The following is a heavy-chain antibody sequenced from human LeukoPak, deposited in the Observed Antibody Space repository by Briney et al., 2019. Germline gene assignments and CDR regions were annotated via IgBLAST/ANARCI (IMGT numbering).Heavy chain of an antibody. Sequence: GGSLRLSCAASGFTVSSNYMYWVRRAPGKRLEWVAVLKHDDEIHYMDSVRGRFTISRDNSKNTLLLDMDGLRPEDTATYYCAKIGPVSGTIDYWGQGTLVTVSS. V-gene: IGHV3-30*18. CDR1: GFTVSSNY. J-gene: IGHJ4*02. CDR3: AKIGPVSGTIDY. CDR2: LKHDDEI. D-gene: IGHD1-26*01.